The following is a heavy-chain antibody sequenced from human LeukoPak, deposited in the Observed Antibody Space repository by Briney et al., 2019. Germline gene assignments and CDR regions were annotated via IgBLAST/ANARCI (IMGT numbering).Heavy chain of an antibody. V-gene: IGHV3-9*01. Sequence: GRSLRLSCAASGFTFDDYAMHWVRQAPGKGLEWVSGISWNSGSIGYADSVKGRFTISRDNAKNSLYLQMNSLRAEDTALYYCAKATYSELTYYFDYWGQGTLVTVSS. CDR3: AKATYSELTYYFDY. CDR1: GFTFDDYA. D-gene: IGHD1-26*01. J-gene: IGHJ4*02. CDR2: ISWNSGSI.